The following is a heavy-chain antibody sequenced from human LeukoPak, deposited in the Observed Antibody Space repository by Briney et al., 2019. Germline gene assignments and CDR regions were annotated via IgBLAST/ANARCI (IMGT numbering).Heavy chain of an antibody. V-gene: IGHV3-7*03. J-gene: IGHJ6*02. Sequence: GGSLRLSCAASGFALSSHWMTWVRQVPGRGPEWVANVNRDGSETYYLDSVKGRFTISKDNAKNSLYLKMNSLRAEDTALYHCARNNGMDVWGQGTTVIVSS. CDR2: VNRDGSET. CDR3: ARNNGMDV. CDR1: GFALSSHW.